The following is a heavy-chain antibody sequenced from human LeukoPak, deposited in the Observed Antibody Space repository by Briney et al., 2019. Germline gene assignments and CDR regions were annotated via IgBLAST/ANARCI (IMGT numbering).Heavy chain of an antibody. V-gene: IGHV3-7*01. CDR2: VNENGRET. D-gene: IGHD5-18*01. J-gene: IGHJ4*02. Sequence: GGSLRLSCAASGFTFRSFYMSWVRQAPGKGLEWVAKVNENGRETHYVDSVKGRFTISRDNAKNSVSLQMNNLRVEDTAVYYCARDLSGVTGYTYGRGIDYWGQGTLVTVSS. CDR3: ARDLSGVTGYTYGRGIDY. CDR1: GFTFRSFY.